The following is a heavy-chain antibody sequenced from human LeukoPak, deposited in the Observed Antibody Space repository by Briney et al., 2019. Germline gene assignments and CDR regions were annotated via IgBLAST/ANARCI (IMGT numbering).Heavy chain of an antibody. D-gene: IGHD4-17*01. CDR2: IYPDDSDT. Sequence: GESLKISCKVFGHSFTSYWIGWVRQMPGKGLEWVGIIYPDDSDTRSSPSVQDQVTISADKSISTAYLQWSSLKASDTAMSYCARHYPGGDYFSDAWGQGTVLTASS. J-gene: IGHJ5*02. V-gene: IGHV5-51*01. CDR1: GHSFTSYW. CDR3: ARHYPGGDYFSDA.